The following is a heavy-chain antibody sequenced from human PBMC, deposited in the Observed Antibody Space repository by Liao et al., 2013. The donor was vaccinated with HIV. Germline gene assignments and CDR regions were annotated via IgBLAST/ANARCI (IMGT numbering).Heavy chain of an antibody. Sequence: QLQLQESGPGLVKPSQTLSLTCTVSGGSISSGGHYWSWIRQPAGKGLEWIGRIHTSGSTNNNPFLKSRVTISVDTSKNQFSLKLNSVTAADTAVYFCARGISGDLSFDYWGQGTLVTVSS. CDR3: ARGISGDLSFDY. J-gene: IGHJ4*02. CDR1: GGSISSGGHY. CDR2: IHTSGST. V-gene: IGHV4-61*02. D-gene: IGHD7-27*01.